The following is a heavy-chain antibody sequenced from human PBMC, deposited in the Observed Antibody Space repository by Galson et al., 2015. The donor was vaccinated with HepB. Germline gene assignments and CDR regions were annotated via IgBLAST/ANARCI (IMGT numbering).Heavy chain of an antibody. Sequence: ETLSLTCTVSGGSISSYYWSWIRQPAGKGLEWIGRIYTSGSTNYNPSLKSRVTMSVDTSKNQFSLKLSSVTAADTAVYYCARERDSKKNAFEIWGQGTMVTVSS. CDR2: IYTSGST. D-gene: IGHD5-24*01. J-gene: IGHJ3*02. V-gene: IGHV4-4*07. CDR3: ARERDSKKNAFEI. CDR1: GGSISSYY.